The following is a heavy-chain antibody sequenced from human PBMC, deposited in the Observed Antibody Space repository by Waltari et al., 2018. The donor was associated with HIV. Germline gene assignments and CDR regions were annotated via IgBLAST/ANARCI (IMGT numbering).Heavy chain of an antibody. CDR3: ARGYMDTAMANYDDYGMDV. V-gene: IGHV3-30-3*01. D-gene: IGHD5-18*01. CDR1: GFTFSSYA. Sequence: QVQLVESGGGVVQPGRSLRLSCAASGFTFSSYAMHWVRQAPGKGLGRVGVKSYDGINKYDADYVKGRLTIARDNSKNSLYLQMNSLSAEDTAVYYCARGYMDTAMANYDDYGMDVCGQGTTVTVSS. J-gene: IGHJ6*02. CDR2: KSYDGINK.